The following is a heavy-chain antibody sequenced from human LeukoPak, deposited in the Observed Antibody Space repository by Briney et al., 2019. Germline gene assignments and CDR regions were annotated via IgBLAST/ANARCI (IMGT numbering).Heavy chain of an antibody. CDR3: VGGSSWFVY. CDR1: GFIFSSYW. CDR2: IKQDGSEK. J-gene: IGHJ4*02. V-gene: IGHV3-7*04. Sequence: GGSLRLSCAASGFIFSSYWMSWVRQAPGKGLEWVANIKQDGSEKYYVDSVKGRFTISRDNAKNSMYLQMNSLRAEDTAVYYCVGGSSWFVYWGQGTLVTVSS. D-gene: IGHD6-13*01.